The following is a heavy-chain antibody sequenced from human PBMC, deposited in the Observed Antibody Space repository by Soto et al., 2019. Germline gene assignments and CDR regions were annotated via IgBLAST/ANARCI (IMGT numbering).Heavy chain of an antibody. CDR3: ARAVRDIVVVVATVASWFDP. CDR2: IIPIFGTA. V-gene: IGHV1-69*12. J-gene: IGHJ5*02. D-gene: IGHD2-15*01. CDR1: GGTFSSYA. Sequence: QVQLVQSGAEVKKPGSSVKVSCKASGGTFSSYAISWVRQAPGQGLEWMGGIIPIFGTANYAQKFQGRVTITADESTSTAYMELSSLRSEDTAVYYCARAVRDIVVVVATVASWFDPWGQGTLVTVSS.